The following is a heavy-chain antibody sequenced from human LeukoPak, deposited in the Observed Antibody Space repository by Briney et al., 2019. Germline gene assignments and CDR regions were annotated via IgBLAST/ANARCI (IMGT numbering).Heavy chain of an antibody. CDR1: GYTFTGYY. D-gene: IGHD3-3*01. V-gene: IGHV1-2*02. CDR2: INPNSGGT. CDR3: ARAGFVSIFGVVSADAFDI. Sequence: GASVKVSCKASGYTFTGYYMHWVRQAPGQGLEWMGWINPNSGGTNYAQKFQGRVTMTRDTSISTAYMELSRLRSDDTAVYYCARAGFVSIFGVVSADAFDIWGQGTMVTVSS. J-gene: IGHJ3*02.